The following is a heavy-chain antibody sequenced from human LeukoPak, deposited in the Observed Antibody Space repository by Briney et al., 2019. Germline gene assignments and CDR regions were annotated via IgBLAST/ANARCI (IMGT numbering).Heavy chain of an antibody. J-gene: IGHJ4*02. D-gene: IGHD5-24*01. Sequence: PGGSLRLSCAASGFTVSSNYMSWVRQAPGKGLEWVSVIYSGGSTYYADSVKGRFTISRDNSKNTLYLQMNSLRAEDTAVYYCARDLVVGPREMATINDYWGQGTLVTVSS. V-gene: IGHV3-53*01. CDR1: GFTVSSNY. CDR2: IYSGGST. CDR3: ARDLVVGPREMATINDY.